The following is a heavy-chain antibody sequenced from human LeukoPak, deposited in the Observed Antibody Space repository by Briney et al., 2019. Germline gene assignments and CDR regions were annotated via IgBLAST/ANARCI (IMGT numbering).Heavy chain of an antibody. CDR3: AKHEGSYYDKSGYTFDF. V-gene: IGHV4-39*01. CDR1: TGSVNSGVYY. D-gene: IGHD3-22*01. J-gene: IGHJ4*02. Sequence: SETLSLTCSVSTGSVNSGVYYWGWVRQPPGTGLEWIGSIHSSGNSYCNPSLKSRVTLSVDTSKNQFSLKLSSVTAADRAVYYCAKHEGSYYDKSGYTFDFWGLGTLVTVSS. CDR2: IHSSGNS.